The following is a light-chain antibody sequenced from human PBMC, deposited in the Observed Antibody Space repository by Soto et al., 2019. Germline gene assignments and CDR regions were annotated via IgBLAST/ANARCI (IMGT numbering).Light chain of an antibody. CDR3: QQYNKWPLT. V-gene: IGKV3-15*01. CDR1: QTISNT. CDR2: AAS. J-gene: IGKJ1*01. Sequence: EVVMTQSPATLSVSPGDKVSLSCRANQTISNTLAWYQQKPGQAPRLLIYAASTRATGVSARFRGSGSGTEFTPTISSLQSEDFTVYYCQQYNKWPLTFGQGTKVDNK.